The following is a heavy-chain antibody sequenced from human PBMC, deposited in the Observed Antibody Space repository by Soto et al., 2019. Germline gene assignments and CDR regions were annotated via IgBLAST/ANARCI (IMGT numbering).Heavy chain of an antibody. J-gene: IGHJ5*02. CDR3: ARLVASGSLKRSFDP. CDR1: GGSISSNNYY. Sequence: QLQLQGSGPGLVKPSETLSLTCIVSGGSISSNNYYWGWIRQPPGKGLEWIGSIYNSGTTYYNPSLRSRVTISVDTSKNQFSLNLSSVTAAATAVYYCARLVASGSLKRSFDPWGQGTLVTVCS. V-gene: IGHV4-39*01. CDR2: IYNSGTT. D-gene: IGHD3-10*01.